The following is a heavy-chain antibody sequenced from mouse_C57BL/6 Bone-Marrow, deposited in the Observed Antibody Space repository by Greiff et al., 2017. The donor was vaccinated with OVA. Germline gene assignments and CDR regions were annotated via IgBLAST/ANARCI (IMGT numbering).Heavy chain of an antibody. V-gene: IGHV1-53*01. CDR3: ALTDFRGFAY. J-gene: IGHJ3*01. D-gene: IGHD3-2*01. CDR2: INPSNGGT. Sequence: QVQLQQPGTELVKPGASVKLSCKASGYTFTSYWMHWVKQRPGQGLEWIGNINPSNGGTNYNEKFKSKATRNVDKSSSTAYMQLSSRTSEDSAVYYSALTDFRGFAYWGQGTLVTVSA. CDR1: GYTFTSYW.